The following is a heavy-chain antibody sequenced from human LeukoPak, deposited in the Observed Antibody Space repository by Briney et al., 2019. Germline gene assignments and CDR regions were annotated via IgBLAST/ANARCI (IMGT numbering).Heavy chain of an antibody. V-gene: IGHV4-59*01. J-gene: IGHJ4*02. CDR2: IYYSGST. Sequence: PSETLSLTFTVSGGSISSYYWSWIRRPPGKGLEWIGYIYYSGSTNYNPSLKSRVTISVDTSKNQFSLKLSSVTAADTAVYCCAREPRFDYWGQGTLVTVSS. CDR1: GGSISSYY. CDR3: AREPRFDY.